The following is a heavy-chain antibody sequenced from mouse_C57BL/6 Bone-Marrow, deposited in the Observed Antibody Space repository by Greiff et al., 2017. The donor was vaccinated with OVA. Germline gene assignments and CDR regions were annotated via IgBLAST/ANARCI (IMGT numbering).Heavy chain of an antibody. D-gene: IGHD2-4*01. CDR1: GYTFTSYG. CDR2: IYPRSGNT. V-gene: IGHV1-81*01. Sequence: QVQLQQSGAELARPGASVKLSCKASGYTFTSYGISWVKQRTGQGLEWIGEIYPRSGNTYYNEKFKGKATLTADKSSSTAYMELRSLTSEDSAVYFCAREMGIYYDYDGAMDYWGQGTSVTVSS. CDR3: AREMGIYYDYDGAMDY. J-gene: IGHJ4*01.